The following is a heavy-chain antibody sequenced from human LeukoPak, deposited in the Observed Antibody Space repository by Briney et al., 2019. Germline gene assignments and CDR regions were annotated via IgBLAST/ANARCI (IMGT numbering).Heavy chain of an antibody. Sequence: GGSLRLSCEASGFTFDDYGMTWVRQVPGKGLEWMSSINWNGGTTSYADSVKSRFTISRDNDKNSLYLQMNSLRAEDTALYYCARGGYRQLAYFDYWGQGALVTVSS. J-gene: IGHJ4*02. CDR3: ARGGYRQLAYFDY. CDR1: GFTFDDYG. V-gene: IGHV3-20*04. D-gene: IGHD3-16*02. CDR2: INWNGGTT.